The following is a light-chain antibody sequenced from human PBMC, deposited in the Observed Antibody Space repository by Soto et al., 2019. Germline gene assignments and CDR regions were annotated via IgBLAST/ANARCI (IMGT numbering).Light chain of an antibody. Sequence: EVVLTQSPATLSLSPGERASLSCRASQSVNRYLAWYQQKPGQAPRLLIYGASNRATGIPDRFSGSGSGTDFTLTISRLEPEDFAVYYCQQYGSSRTFGQGTRLEI. CDR3: QQYGSSRT. CDR1: QSVNRY. CDR2: GAS. J-gene: IGKJ5*01. V-gene: IGKV3-20*01.